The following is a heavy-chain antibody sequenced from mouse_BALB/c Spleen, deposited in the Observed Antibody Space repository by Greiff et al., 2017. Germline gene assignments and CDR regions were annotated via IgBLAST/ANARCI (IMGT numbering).Heavy chain of an antibody. Sequence: QVQLKQPGAELVRPGASVKLSCKASGYTFTSYWMNWVKQRPGKGLEWVGNIYRCDSYTNYKQKFKDKATLTVDKTSSTAYMLLSSPTSEDSAVYYCTRWDPYWYFDVWGAGTTVTVSS. CDR3: TRWDPYWYFDV. D-gene: IGHD4-1*01. J-gene: IGHJ1*01. CDR2: IYRCDSYT. CDR1: GYTFTSYW. V-gene: IGHV1-69*02.